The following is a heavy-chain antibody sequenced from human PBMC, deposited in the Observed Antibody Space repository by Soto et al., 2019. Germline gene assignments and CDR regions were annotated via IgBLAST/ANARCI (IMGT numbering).Heavy chain of an antibody. Sequence: PSETLSLTCTISGDSISISSYYWAWIRQPPGKGLEWIGSMYYSGSTYNNPSLKSRVTMSVDTAKNQFSLKLSSVTAADTAVYYCARSTLYYYYMDVWGKGTTVTVSS. CDR1: GDSISISSYY. V-gene: IGHV4-39*01. CDR2: MYYSGST. CDR3: ARSTLYYYYMDV. J-gene: IGHJ6*03.